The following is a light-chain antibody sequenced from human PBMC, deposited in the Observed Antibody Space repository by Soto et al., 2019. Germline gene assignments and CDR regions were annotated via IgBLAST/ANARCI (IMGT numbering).Light chain of an antibody. V-gene: IGKV3-20*01. Sequence: EIVMTQSPATLSLSPVERSTLSFISIQSVSSIYLAWYQQKPGQAPRLLIYGASTRATGIPDRFSGSGSGTDFSLTISRLEPEDFAVYYCQQYRSSPITFGQGTRLEIK. CDR2: GAS. J-gene: IGKJ5*01. CDR3: QQYRSSPIT. CDR1: QSVSSIY.